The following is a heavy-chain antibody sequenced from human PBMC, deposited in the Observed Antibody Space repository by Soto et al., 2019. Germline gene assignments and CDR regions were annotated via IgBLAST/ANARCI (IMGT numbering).Heavy chain of an antibody. J-gene: IGHJ6*02. V-gene: IGHV2-26*01. Sequence: SGPTLVNPAETLTLTCTVSGFSLSNARMGVSWIRQPPGKALEWLAHIFSNDEKSYSTSLKSRLTISKDTSKSQVVLTMTNMDPVDTATYYCARTPPYYDFWSGYYPRGYYYYGMDVWGQGTTVTVSS. D-gene: IGHD3-3*01. CDR1: GFSLSNARMG. CDR3: ARTPPYYDFWSGYYPRGYYYYGMDV. CDR2: IFSNDEK.